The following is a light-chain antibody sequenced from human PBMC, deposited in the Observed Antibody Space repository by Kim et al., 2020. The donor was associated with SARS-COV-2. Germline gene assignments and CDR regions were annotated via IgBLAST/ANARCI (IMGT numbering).Light chain of an antibody. CDR3: LQFGSSPYT. V-gene: IGKV3-20*01. Sequence: EIVLTQSPDTLSLSPGERATLSCRASQSVTNNFLSWYLHKPGQPPRLLIYGASNRDTGTPDRFGGSGSGTDFALTISKVEPEDFAVYYCLQFGSSPYTFGQGTKLEI. J-gene: IGKJ2*01. CDR2: GAS. CDR1: QSVTNNF.